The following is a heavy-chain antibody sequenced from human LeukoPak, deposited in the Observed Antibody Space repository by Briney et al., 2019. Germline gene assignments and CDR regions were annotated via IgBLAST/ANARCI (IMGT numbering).Heavy chain of an antibody. D-gene: IGHD5-12*01. CDR2: ISSSGSTI. CDR3: ARQIVATNEFDY. Sequence: GGSLRLSRAASGFTFSDYYMSWIRQAPGKGLEWVSYISSSGSTIYYADSVKGRFTISRDNAKNSLYLQMNSLRAEDTAVYYCARQIVATNEFDYWGQGTLVTVSS. V-gene: IGHV3-11*01. CDR1: GFTFSDYY. J-gene: IGHJ4*02.